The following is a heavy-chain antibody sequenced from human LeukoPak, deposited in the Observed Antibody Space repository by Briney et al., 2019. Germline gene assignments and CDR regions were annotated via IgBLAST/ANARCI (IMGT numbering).Heavy chain of an antibody. D-gene: IGHD4-17*01. Sequence: LETLSLTCTVSSGSISGSSYYWAWVRQPPGKGLEWVGSGFYSGSAYSNPSLKSRVTISVDTSRNQFSLNLSSVTAADTAVYYCARLRGAMTPVTSDFDYWGQGTLVTVSS. CDR2: GFYSGSA. CDR3: ARLRGAMTPVTSDFDY. CDR1: SGSISGSSYY. J-gene: IGHJ4*02. V-gene: IGHV4-39*01.